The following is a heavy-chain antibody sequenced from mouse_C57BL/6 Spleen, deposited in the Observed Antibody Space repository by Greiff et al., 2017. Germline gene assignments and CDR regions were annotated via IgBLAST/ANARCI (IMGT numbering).Heavy chain of an antibody. V-gene: IGHV1-61*01. CDR3: ARASSHHYYAMDY. CDR2: IYPSDSET. J-gene: IGHJ4*01. CDR1: GYTFTSYW. D-gene: IGHD1-1*01. Sequence: VKLQQPGAELVRPGSSVKLSCKASGYTFTSYWMDWVKQRPGQGLEWIGNIYPSDSETHYNQKFKDKATLTVDKSSSTAYMQLSSLTSEDSAVYYCARASSHHYYAMDYWGQGTSVTVSS.